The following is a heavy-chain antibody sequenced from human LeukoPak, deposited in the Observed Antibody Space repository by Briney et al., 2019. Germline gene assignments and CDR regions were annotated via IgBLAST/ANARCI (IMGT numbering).Heavy chain of an antibody. CDR2: IYHSGST. D-gene: IGHD5-18*01. CDR1: GGSISSGGYS. Sequence: TLSLTCAVSGGSISSGGYSWSWIRQPPGKGLEWIGYIYHSGSTYYNPSLKSRVTISVDRSKNQFSLKLSSVTAADTAVYYCARVRNSYGYGYYFDYWGQGTLVTVSS. CDR3: ARVRNSYGYGYYFDY. V-gene: IGHV4-30-2*01. J-gene: IGHJ4*02.